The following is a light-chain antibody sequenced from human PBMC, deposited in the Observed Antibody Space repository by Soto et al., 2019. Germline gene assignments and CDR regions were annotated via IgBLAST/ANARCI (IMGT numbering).Light chain of an antibody. CDR2: YSN. V-gene: IGLV1-47*01. Sequence: QSMLTQSASASGTPGQRVTISCSGGTPNIGTNAVYWFQLLPGTAPKLLIYYSNHRPSGTSDRFSGSKSGTSASLAISGLRPEDEADYYCAAWDDRLRGYVYATGTRSPS. CDR3: AAWDDRLRGYV. CDR1: TPNIGTNA. J-gene: IGLJ1*01.